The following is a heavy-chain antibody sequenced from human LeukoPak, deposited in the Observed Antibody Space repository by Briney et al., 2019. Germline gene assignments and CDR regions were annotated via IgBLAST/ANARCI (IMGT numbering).Heavy chain of an antibody. V-gene: IGHV4-4*02. CDR1: GDSINSLDL. D-gene: IGHD3-22*01. CDR2: MYLSGTT. J-gene: IGHJ4*02. Sequence: SETLSLTCTVTGDSINSLDLWSWVRQPPGKGLEWIGEMYLSGTTHSNPSVKSRVTISIDKSKNQFFLNLSSVTAADTAVYYCAGLVGRYSSGLYYYYFDYWGQGTLVTVSS. CDR3: AGLVGRYSSGLYYYYFDY.